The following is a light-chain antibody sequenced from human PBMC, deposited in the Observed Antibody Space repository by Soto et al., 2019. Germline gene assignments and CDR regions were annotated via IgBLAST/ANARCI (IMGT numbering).Light chain of an antibody. CDR3: QQYGSSPPYT. Sequence: EIVLTQSPGTLSLSPGERATLSCRASQSVSSSYLAWYQQKPGQAPRLLIYGASSRATGIPDRFSGSGSGTDFTLTISRPEPEDFAGYYCQQYGSSPPYTFGQGTKLEIK. CDR2: GAS. CDR1: QSVSSSY. V-gene: IGKV3-20*01. J-gene: IGKJ2*01.